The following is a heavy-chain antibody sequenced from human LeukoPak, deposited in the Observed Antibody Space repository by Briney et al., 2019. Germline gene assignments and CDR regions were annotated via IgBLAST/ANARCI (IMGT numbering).Heavy chain of an antibody. CDR1: GFTVSSNY. D-gene: IGHD3-10*01. Sequence: PGGSLRLSCAASGFTVSSNYMSWVRQAPGKGLEWVSVIYSGGSTYYADSVKGRFTISRDNSKNTLYLQMNSLRVEDTAVYYCAKFMIRGGTNFFDDWGQGTLVTVSS. CDR3: AKFMIRGGTNFFDD. J-gene: IGHJ4*02. CDR2: IYSGGST. V-gene: IGHV3-53*01.